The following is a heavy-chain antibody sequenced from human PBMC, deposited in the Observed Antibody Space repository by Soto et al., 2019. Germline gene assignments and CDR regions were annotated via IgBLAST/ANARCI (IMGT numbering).Heavy chain of an antibody. Sequence: QVHLEESGGGVVQPGTSLRLSCVASGFTFSSYGMHWVRQAPGKGLEWVAVIPNTENKKYYADSVKGRFTISRDNSQNTLFRQMDSLMSEDTAMYYCAKTAGGRVRGALDIWGQGTMGTV. V-gene: IGHV3-30-3*01. CDR2: IPNTENKK. D-gene: IGHD6-13*01. CDR1: GFTFSSYG. J-gene: IGHJ3*02. CDR3: AKTAGGRVRGALDI.